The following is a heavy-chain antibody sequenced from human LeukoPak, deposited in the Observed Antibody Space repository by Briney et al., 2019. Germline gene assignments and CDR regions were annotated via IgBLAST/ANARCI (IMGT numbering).Heavy chain of an antibody. D-gene: IGHD3-9*01. CDR1: GFTFSSYD. J-gene: IGHJ4*02. V-gene: IGHV3-23*01. CDR3: AKEGDDWDYFDY. CDR2: ISGSGGST. Sequence: GGSLRLSCAASGFTFSSYDMRWVRQAPGKGMEWVSAISGSGGSTYYADSVKGRFTISRDNSKNTLYLQMNSLRAEDTAVYYCAKEGDDWDYFDYWGQGTLVTVSS.